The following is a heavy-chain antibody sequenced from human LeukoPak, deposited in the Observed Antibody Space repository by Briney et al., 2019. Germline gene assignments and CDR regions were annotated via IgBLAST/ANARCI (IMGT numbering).Heavy chain of an antibody. D-gene: IGHD2-8*01. CDR3: SRENGAFSPFGY. CDR2: VSLSGLT. CDR1: GGSITSTNW. V-gene: IGHV4-4*02. J-gene: IGHJ4*02. Sequence: PSETLSLTCGVSGGSITSTNWWSWVRQPPVQGLEWIGEVSLSGLTNYNPSLSSRVIMALDTSKNHLSLHLTSVTAADTAVYYCSRENGAFSPFGYWGQGYLVTVLS.